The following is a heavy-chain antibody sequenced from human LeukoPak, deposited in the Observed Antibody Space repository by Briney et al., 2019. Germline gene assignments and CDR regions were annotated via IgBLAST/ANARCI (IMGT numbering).Heavy chain of an antibody. Sequence: GRYLTLSCAVSGFTFSSYWMTWVRQAPGKGLQWVANVSQDRREKYYVDSMKGRLNISRDNTENSVFLQLTSLRPEDTGIYFCAKGRDYGDYWGQGTLVAV. V-gene: IGHV3-7*01. CDR1: GFTFSSYW. J-gene: IGHJ4*02. CDR3: AKGRDYGDY. CDR2: VSQDRREK.